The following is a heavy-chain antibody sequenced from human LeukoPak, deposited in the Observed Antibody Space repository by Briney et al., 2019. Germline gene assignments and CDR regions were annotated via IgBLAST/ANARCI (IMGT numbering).Heavy chain of an antibody. Sequence: SVRVSCKASGGTFSSYAVSWGRQAPGQGLEWMGGIIPIFGTAEYAQKFQGIVTITTDEHKSTAYMELSSLRSEDTAVSYCARDSSGYYYDAFDLWGQGTMVTVSS. CDR1: GGTFSSYA. D-gene: IGHD3-22*01. CDR3: ARDSSGYYYDAFDL. V-gene: IGHV1-69*05. CDR2: IIPIFGTA. J-gene: IGHJ3*01.